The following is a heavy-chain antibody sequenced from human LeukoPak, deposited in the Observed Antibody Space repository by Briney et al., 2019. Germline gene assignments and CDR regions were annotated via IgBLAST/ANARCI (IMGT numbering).Heavy chain of an antibody. CDR3: ARDGGYTYGYFDY. Sequence: PGGSLRLSCAASGFTFSDNRMHWVRQAPGKGLEWVSRINTDGSSTVYADSVKGRFTITRDNAKNTLYLQMNSLRAEDTAVYYCARDGGYTYGYFDYWGQGTLVTVSS. D-gene: IGHD5-18*01. CDR2: INTDGSST. J-gene: IGHJ4*02. CDR1: GFTFSDNR. V-gene: IGHV3-74*01.